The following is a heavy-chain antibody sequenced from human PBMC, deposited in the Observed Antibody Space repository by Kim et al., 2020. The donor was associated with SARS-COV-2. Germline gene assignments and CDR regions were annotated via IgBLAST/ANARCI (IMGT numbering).Heavy chain of an antibody. D-gene: IGHD6-13*01. V-gene: IGHV4-4*02. Sequence: SETLSLTCAVSGGSISSSNWWSWVRQPPGKGREWIGEIYHSGSTNYNPSLKSRGTITVDKSTNQFSLKLSSVTAADTAVDYCASTQGAAAGTRDYWGQGTLVTVSS. CDR2: IYHSGST. CDR1: GGSISSSNW. J-gene: IGHJ4*02. CDR3: ASTQGAAAGTRDY.